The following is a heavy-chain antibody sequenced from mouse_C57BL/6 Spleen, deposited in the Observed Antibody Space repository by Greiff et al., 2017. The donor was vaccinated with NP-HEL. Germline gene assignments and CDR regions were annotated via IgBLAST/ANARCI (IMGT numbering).Heavy chain of an antibody. CDR3: TRRASTMVTTGYFDY. Sequence: QVQLQQSGAELVRPGASVTLSCKASGYTFTDYEMHWVKQTPVHGLEWIGAIDPETGGTAYNQKFKGKAILTADKSSSPAYMELRSLTSEDSAVYYCTRRASTMVTTGYFDYWGQGTTLTVSS. D-gene: IGHD2-2*01. CDR1: GYTFTDYE. V-gene: IGHV1-15*01. J-gene: IGHJ2*01. CDR2: IDPETGGT.